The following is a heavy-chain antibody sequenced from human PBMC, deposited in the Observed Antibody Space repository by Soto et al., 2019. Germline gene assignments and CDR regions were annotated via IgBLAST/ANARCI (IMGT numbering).Heavy chain of an antibody. CDR3: AKDRPGTTTFDY. J-gene: IGHJ4*02. Sequence: LRLSCAASGFTIRRDAMSWVRQAPGKGLEWVAAISDRGDTTHYADSVKGRFTISRDTSKNTLYLQMNSLRAEDTAVYYCAKDRPGTTTFDYWGRGTLVTVSS. D-gene: IGHD1-1*01. CDR2: ISDRGDTT. V-gene: IGHV3-23*01. CDR1: GFTIRRDA.